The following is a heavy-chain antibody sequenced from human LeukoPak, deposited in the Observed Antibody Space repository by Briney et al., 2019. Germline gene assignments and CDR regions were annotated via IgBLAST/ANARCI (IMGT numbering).Heavy chain of an antibody. CDR3: ARYVPVKTGTTRASFDY. Sequence: PSETLSLTCSVYGGSFSDYDWGWIRQPPGKGLEWIGEINQSGSTNENPSLKSRVTMSVDTSKSQFSLNLRSVTATDTAVYYCARYVPVKTGTTRASFDYWGQGILVTVSS. CDR2: INQSGST. CDR1: GGSFSDYD. D-gene: IGHD1-1*01. V-gene: IGHV4-34*01. J-gene: IGHJ4*02.